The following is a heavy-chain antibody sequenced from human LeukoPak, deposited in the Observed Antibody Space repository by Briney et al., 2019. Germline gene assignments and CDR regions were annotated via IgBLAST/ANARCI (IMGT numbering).Heavy chain of an antibody. J-gene: IGHJ5*02. V-gene: IGHV1-18*01. CDR3: ARLFSSDYLQRS. D-gene: IGHD4-17*01. CDR2: ISAYNGNT. Sequence: ASVKVSCKASGYTFTSYTITWVRQAPGQGLEWMGWISAYNGNTKYAQKFQGRVTISADKSTNTAYMDLSSLRSDDTAVYYCARLFSSDYLQRSWGQGTLVTVSS. CDR1: GYTFTSYT.